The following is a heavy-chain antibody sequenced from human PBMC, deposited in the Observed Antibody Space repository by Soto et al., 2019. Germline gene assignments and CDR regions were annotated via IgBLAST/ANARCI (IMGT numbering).Heavy chain of an antibody. Sequence: ESGGGVVQPGRSLRLSCAASGFTFSSYAMHWVRQPPGKGLEWVAVVSNDGRNKFYADSVRGRFTISRDNSKNTVYLEMDSLRVEDTAVFYCARGQHGLDHWGQGSLVLVSP. V-gene: IGHV3-30-3*01. D-gene: IGHD2-8*01. CDR1: GFTFSSYA. CDR3: ARGQHGLDH. CDR2: VSNDGRNK. J-gene: IGHJ4*02.